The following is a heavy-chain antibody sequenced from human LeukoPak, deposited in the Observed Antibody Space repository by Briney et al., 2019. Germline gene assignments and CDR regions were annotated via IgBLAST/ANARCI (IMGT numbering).Heavy chain of an antibody. Sequence: ASVKVSCKASGYTSTGYYMHWVRQAPGQGLEWMGWINPNSGGTNYAQKFQGWVTMTRDTSISTAYMELSRLRSDDTAVYYCARDRGKGELLLDFDYWGQGTLVTVSS. V-gene: IGHV1-2*04. CDR3: ARDRGKGELLLDFDY. CDR2: INPNSGGT. D-gene: IGHD1-26*01. J-gene: IGHJ4*02. CDR1: GYTSTGYY.